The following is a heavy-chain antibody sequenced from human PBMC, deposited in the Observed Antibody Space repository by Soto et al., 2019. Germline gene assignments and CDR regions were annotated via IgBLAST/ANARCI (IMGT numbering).Heavy chain of an antibody. CDR3: ARRYGSAIDF. CDR1: GVYISSHCDC. J-gene: IGHJ4*02. D-gene: IGHD1-26*01. CDR2: ISYSGSS. Sequence: PSETLSLTSTVSGVYISSHCDCWGWQRQPPGKGLEWIGNISYSGSSCYNPSLKSRVTISADTSKNQLSLKLSSVTAADTAVYYCARRYGSAIDFWGQGTLVTVSS. V-gene: IGHV4-39*07.